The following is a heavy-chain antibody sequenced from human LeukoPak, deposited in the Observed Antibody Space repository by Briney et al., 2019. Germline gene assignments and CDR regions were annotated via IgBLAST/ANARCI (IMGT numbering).Heavy chain of an antibody. CDR2: MTGSDDST. CDR3: AKGDGSGWYESNWFDP. CDR1: GFTFPSYA. V-gene: IGHV3-23*01. J-gene: IGHJ5*02. Sequence: GGSLRLSCAASGFTFPSYAMSWVRQAPGKGLEWVSAMTGSDDSTYYAASVRGRFTISRDNSKKTLYLQMDSLRADDTAVYYCAKGDGSGWYESNWFDPWGQGTLVTVSS. D-gene: IGHD6-19*01.